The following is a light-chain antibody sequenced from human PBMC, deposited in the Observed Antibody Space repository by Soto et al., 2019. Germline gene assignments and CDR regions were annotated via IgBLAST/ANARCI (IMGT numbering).Light chain of an antibody. CDR3: QRYDTFSLM. V-gene: IGKV1-5*03. CDR2: QAS. CDR1: QSIGDY. Sequence: DIQMTQSPSTLSASVGDRVTITCRASQSIGDYLAWYQQKPGTAPNLLIYQASRLESGVPLRFNGSGSGTSFTLTISSLQPADYATYYCQRYDTFSLMFGPGTKVDI. J-gene: IGKJ1*01.